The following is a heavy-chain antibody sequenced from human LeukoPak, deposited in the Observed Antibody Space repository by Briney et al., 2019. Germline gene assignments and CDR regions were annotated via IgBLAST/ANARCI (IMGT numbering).Heavy chain of an antibody. CDR3: ARLGTTVTSFDY. V-gene: IGHV4-59*08. Sequence: SETLSLTCTVSGGSISRYYWSWIRQPPGKGLEWIGYIYYTGSTNYNPSLKSRVTISVDTSKNQFSLKLSSVTAADTAVYYCARLGTTVTSFDYWGQGTLVTVSS. CDR2: IYYTGST. D-gene: IGHD4-17*01. J-gene: IGHJ4*02. CDR1: GGSISRYY.